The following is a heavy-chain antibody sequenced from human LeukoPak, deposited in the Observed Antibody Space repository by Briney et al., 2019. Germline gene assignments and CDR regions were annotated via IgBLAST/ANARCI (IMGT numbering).Heavy chain of an antibody. J-gene: IGHJ6*04. V-gene: IGHV3-48*01. Sequence: GGSLRLSCAASGFTFSSYSMNWVRQAPGKGLEWVSYISSSSSTIYYADSVKGRFTISKDNAKNSLYLQMNSLRAEDTAVYYCAREEMAASSGIRSDVWGKGTTVTVSS. CDR1: GFTFSSYS. CDR3: AREEMAASSGIRSDV. D-gene: IGHD6-13*01. CDR2: ISSSSSTI.